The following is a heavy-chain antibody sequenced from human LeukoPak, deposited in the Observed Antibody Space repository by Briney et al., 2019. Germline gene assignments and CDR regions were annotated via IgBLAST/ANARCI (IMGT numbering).Heavy chain of an antibody. CDR2: ISGSGGST. Sequence: GGSLRLSCAASGFTFSSYAMSWVRQASGKGLEWVSAISGSGGSTYYADSVKGRFTISRDNSMNTLYLQMNSLRAEDTAVYYCAKGTNYDFWSGYLGWGQGTLVTVSS. CDR1: GFTFSSYA. J-gene: IGHJ4*02. CDR3: AKGTNYDFWSGYLG. D-gene: IGHD3-3*01. V-gene: IGHV3-23*01.